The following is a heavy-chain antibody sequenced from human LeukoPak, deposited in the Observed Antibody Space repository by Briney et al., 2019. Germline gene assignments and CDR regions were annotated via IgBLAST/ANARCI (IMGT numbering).Heavy chain of an antibody. Sequence: GGSLGLSCAASGFTFSSYGMSWVRQAPGKGLEWVSGISGSGGSTYYADSVKGRFTISRDNSKNTLYLQMNSLRAEDTAVYYCAKDRGGSSGSELDYWGQGTLVTVSS. V-gene: IGHV3-23*01. CDR1: GFTFSSYG. D-gene: IGHD1-26*01. CDR2: ISGSGGST. J-gene: IGHJ4*02. CDR3: AKDRGGSSGSELDY.